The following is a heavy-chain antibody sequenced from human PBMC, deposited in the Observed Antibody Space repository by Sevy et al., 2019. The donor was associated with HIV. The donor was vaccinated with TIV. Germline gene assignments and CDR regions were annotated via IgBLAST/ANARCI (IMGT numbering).Heavy chain of an antibody. CDR2: ISYAGSSK. CDR3: AKESGSYYDFWSGHDAFDI. D-gene: IGHD3-3*01. CDR1: GFNFSSYG. V-gene: IGHV3-30*18. Sequence: GGSLRLSCAASGFNFSSYGMHWVRQAPGKGLEWVAVISYAGSSKYYADSMKGRFSISRDNSKNTLYLQINSLRAEDMAVYYCAKESGSYYDFWSGHDAFDIWGQGTMVTVSS. J-gene: IGHJ3*02.